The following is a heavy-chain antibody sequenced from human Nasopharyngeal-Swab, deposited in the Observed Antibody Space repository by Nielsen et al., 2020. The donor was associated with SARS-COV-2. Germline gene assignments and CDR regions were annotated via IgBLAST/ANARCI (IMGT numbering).Heavy chain of an antibody. CDR3: ARGYGGNSEVDAFDI. CDR1: GFTFSSSA. CDR2: ISYDGSNK. V-gene: IGHV3-30*04. D-gene: IGHD4-23*01. J-gene: IGHJ3*02. Sequence: GESLKISCAASGFTFSSSAMHWVRQAPGKGLEWVAVISYDGSNKYYADSVQGRFTISRDKSKNTLYLQMNSLRVEDRAVYYCARGYGGNSEVDAFDIWGQGTTVTVSS.